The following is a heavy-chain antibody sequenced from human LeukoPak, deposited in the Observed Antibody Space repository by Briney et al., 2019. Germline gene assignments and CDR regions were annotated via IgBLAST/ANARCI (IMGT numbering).Heavy chain of an antibody. J-gene: IGHJ4*02. V-gene: IGHV4-59*01. D-gene: IGHD1-26*01. Sequence: PETLSLTCTVSGGSINNYYWSWIRQPPGKGLEWTGYIYYSGSTNYKPSLKSRVTISLDTSKNQFSLRLSSVTAADTAVYYCVRYSGSSYLFDYWGQGTLVTVSS. CDR1: GGSINNYY. CDR2: IYYSGST. CDR3: VRYSGSSYLFDY.